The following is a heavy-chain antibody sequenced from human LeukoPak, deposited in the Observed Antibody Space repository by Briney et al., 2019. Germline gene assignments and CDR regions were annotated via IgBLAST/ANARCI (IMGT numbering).Heavy chain of an antibody. CDR1: GGTFSSYA. CDR2: IIPILGIA. D-gene: IGHD5-18*01. Sequence: SVKVSCKASGGTFSSYAISWVRQAPGQELEWMGRIIPILGIANYAQKFQGRVTITADKSTSTAYMELSSLRSEDTAVYYCARGRVDTEFDYWGQGTLVTVSS. J-gene: IGHJ4*02. CDR3: ARGRVDTEFDY. V-gene: IGHV1-69*04.